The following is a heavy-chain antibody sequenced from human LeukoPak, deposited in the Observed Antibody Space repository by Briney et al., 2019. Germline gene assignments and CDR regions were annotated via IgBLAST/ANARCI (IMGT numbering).Heavy chain of an antibody. V-gene: IGHV4-59*01. CDR2: IYYSGSS. J-gene: IGHJ4*02. Sequence: PSETLSLTCTVSGGSISSYYWTWIRQPPEKGLEWIGYIYYSGSSNYNPSLKSRVTISVDTSKNQFSLKLSSVTAADTAVYFCAREVVAVAGSYFDSWGQGTLVTVSS. CDR3: AREVVAVAGSYFDS. D-gene: IGHD6-19*01. CDR1: GGSISSYY.